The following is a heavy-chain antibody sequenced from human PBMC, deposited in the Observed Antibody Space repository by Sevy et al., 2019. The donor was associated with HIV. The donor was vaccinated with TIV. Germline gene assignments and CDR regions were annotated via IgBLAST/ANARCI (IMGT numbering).Heavy chain of an antibody. Sequence: GGSLRLSCAASGFTFSSYSMNWVRQAPGKGLEWVSYISGSSSTIYYADSVKGRFTISRDNAKNSLYLQMNSLRDEDTAVYYCARLGTDSSGYEFDYWGQGTLVTVSS. CDR2: ISGSSSTI. CDR3: ARLGTDSSGYEFDY. D-gene: IGHD3-22*01. V-gene: IGHV3-48*02. J-gene: IGHJ4*02. CDR1: GFTFSSYS.